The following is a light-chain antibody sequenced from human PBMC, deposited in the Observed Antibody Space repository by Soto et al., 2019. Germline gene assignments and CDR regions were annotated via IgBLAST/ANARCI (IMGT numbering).Light chain of an antibody. Sequence: EIVLTQSPGTLSLSPGERATLSCRASQSISNYLVWYQQKPGQPPRLLIYDASNRATGIPARFSGSGSGTDFTLTIRKLEPEDFAVYYCQQYCCSPLTFGGGTKVDIK. CDR2: DAS. V-gene: IGKV3-20*01. CDR1: QSISNY. CDR3: QQYCCSPLT. J-gene: IGKJ4*01.